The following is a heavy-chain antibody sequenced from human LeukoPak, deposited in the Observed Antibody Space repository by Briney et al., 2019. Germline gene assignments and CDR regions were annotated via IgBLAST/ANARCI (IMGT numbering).Heavy chain of an antibody. CDR1: GYSFTTYW. Sequence: GESLKISCKGSGYSFTTYWIGWVRQMPGKGLEWMGIIYPDDSDTRYSPSFQGQVTISADKSISTAYLQWSSLKASDTAMHYCARRNDILTGYLYYFDYWGQGTLVTVSS. D-gene: IGHD3-9*01. CDR3: ARRNDILTGYLYYFDY. CDR2: IYPDDSDT. V-gene: IGHV5-51*01. J-gene: IGHJ4*02.